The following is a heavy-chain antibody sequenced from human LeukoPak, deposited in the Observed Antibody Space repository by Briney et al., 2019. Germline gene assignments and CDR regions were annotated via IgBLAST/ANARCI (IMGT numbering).Heavy chain of an antibody. D-gene: IGHD3-3*01. J-gene: IGHJ1*01. CDR1: GYTFTSYG. CDR2: ISAYNGNT. V-gene: IGHV1-18*01. Sequence: VASVKVSCKASGYTFTSYGISWVRQAPGQGLEWMGWISAYNGNTNYAQKLQGRVTMTTDTSTSTAYMELRSLRSDDTAVYYCARVPPGAGFLEWLSDAHLAEYFQHWGQGTLVTVSS. CDR3: ARVPPGAGFLEWLSDAHLAEYFQH.